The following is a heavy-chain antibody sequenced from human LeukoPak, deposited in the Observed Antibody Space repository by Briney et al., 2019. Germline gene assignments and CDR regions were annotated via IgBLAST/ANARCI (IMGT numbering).Heavy chain of an antibody. CDR3: AGGGQSGTFYLPY. Sequence: GGSLRLSCAASGFTFSSFWMSWVRQAPGKGLEWVASIKQDGSEKYCVDSLKGRFTISRDNAKNSLYLQMNSLRAEDTAVYYCAGGGQSGTFYLPYWGQGTLVTVSS. CDR2: IKQDGSEK. D-gene: IGHD1-26*01. J-gene: IGHJ4*02. V-gene: IGHV3-7*01. CDR1: GFTFSSFW.